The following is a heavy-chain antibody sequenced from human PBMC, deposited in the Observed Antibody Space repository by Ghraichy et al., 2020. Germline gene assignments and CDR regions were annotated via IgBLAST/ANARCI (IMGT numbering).Heavy chain of an antibody. V-gene: IGHV3-30*18. CDR3: AKDYYYGSGSYYEDYYYYGMDV. Sequence: GGSLRLSCAASGFTFSSYGMHWVRQAPGKGLEWVAVISYDGSNKYYADSVKGRFTISRDNSKNTLYLQMNSLRAEDTAVYYCAKDYYYGSGSYYEDYYYYGMDVWGQGTTVTVSS. CDR2: ISYDGSNK. J-gene: IGHJ6*02. D-gene: IGHD3-10*01. CDR1: GFTFSSYG.